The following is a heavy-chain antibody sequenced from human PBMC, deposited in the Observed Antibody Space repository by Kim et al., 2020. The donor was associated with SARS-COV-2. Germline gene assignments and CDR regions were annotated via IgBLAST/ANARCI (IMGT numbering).Heavy chain of an antibody. V-gene: IGHV3-30*18. D-gene: IGHD3-10*01. J-gene: IGHJ4*02. Sequence: GGSLRLSCAASGFTFSSYGMHWVRQAPGKGLEWVAVISYDGSNKYYADSVKGRFTISRDNSKNTLYLQMNSLRAEDTAVYYCAKDLYGSGTIDYWGQGTLVTVSS. CDR2: ISYDGSNK. CDR1: GFTFSSYG. CDR3: AKDLYGSGTIDY.